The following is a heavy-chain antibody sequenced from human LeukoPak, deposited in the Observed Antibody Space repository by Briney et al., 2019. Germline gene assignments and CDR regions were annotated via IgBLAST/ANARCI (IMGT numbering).Heavy chain of an antibody. CDR2: IYYSGST. CDR3: ARGYGDYFNY. CDR1: GGSISSYY. Sequence: PPETLSLTCAVSGGSISSYYWSWIRQPPGKGLEWIGYIYYSGSTNYNPSLKSRVTISVDTSKNQFSLKLSSVTAADTAVYYCARGYGDYFNYWGQGTLVTVSS. V-gene: IGHV4-59*01. D-gene: IGHD4-17*01. J-gene: IGHJ4*02.